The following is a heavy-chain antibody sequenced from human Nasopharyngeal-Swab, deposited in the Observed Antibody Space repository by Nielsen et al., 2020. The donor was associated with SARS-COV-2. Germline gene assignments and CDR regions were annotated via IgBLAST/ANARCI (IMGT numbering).Heavy chain of an antibody. Sequence: GGSLRLSCAASGFTFSSYAMSWVRQAPGKGLEWVSTISGSGPSTYYADSVKGRFTISRDNSKNTLYLQMNRLRAEDTAVYYCAKGDSAAGSSSDYWGQGTLVTVSS. CDR3: AKGDSAAGSSSDY. V-gene: IGHV3-23*01. D-gene: IGHD6-13*01. CDR1: GFTFSSYA. J-gene: IGHJ4*02. CDR2: ISGSGPST.